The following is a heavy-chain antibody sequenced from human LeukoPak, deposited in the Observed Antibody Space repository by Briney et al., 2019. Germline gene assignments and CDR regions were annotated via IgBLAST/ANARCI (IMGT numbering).Heavy chain of an antibody. D-gene: IGHD6-13*01. J-gene: IGHJ4*02. V-gene: IGHV3-30-3*01. CDR2: ISYDGSNK. CDR3: ARGGRVPDGQYSSSWYRAYYFDY. Sequence: PGGSLRLSCAASGFTFSSYAMHWVRQAPGKGLEWVAVISYDGSNKYYADSVKGRFTISRDNSKNTLYLQMNSLRAEDTAVYYCARGGRVPDGQYSSSWYRAYYFDYWGQGTLVTVSS. CDR1: GFTFSSYA.